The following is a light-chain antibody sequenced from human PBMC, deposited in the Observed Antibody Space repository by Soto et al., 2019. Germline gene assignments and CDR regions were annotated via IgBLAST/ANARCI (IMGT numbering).Light chain of an antibody. J-gene: IGLJ1*01. CDR3: SSYTSSSTLYV. Sequence: QSVLTQPASVSGSPGQSITISCTGTSSDVGGYNYVSWYQQHPGKAPKLMIYEVSNRPSGVSNRFSGSKSGNTASLTTPGLQAEDEADYYCSSYTSSSTLYVFGTGTKVTVL. CDR2: EVS. CDR1: SSDVGGYNY. V-gene: IGLV2-14*01.